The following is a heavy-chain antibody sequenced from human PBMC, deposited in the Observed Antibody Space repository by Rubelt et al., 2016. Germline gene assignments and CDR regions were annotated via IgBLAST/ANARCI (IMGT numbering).Heavy chain of an antibody. D-gene: IGHD4-17*01. J-gene: IGHJ4*02. CDR2: INPSGGST. CDR3: AREQETTVTIEGVLGY. CDR1: GYTFTSYY. V-gene: IGHV1-46*01. Sequence: QVQLVQPGAEVKKPGASVKVSCKASGYTFTSYYMHWVRQAPGQGLEWMGIINPSGGSTSYARKCQGRVTMTRDTSTSTVYMELSSLRSEDTAVYYCAREQETTVTIEGVLGYWGQGTLVTVSS.